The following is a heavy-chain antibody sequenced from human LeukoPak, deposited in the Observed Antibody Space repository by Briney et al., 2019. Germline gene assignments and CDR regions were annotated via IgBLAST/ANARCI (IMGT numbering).Heavy chain of an antibody. D-gene: IGHD3-22*01. CDR2: INPNSGGT. J-gene: IGHJ4*02. Sequence: ASVKVSCKASGYTFTGYYMHWVRQAPGQGLEWMGWINPNSGGTNYAQKFQGRVTMTRDTSTSTAYMELSRLRSDDTAVYYCAGYYYDSSGYYYYDYWGQGTLVTVSS. CDR3: AGYYYDSSGYYYYDY. CDR1: GYTFTGYY. V-gene: IGHV1-2*02.